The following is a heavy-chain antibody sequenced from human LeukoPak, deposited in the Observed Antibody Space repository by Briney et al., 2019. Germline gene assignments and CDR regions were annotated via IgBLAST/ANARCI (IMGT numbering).Heavy chain of an antibody. D-gene: IGHD2-8*02. CDR2: ISGSDSGT. V-gene: IGHV3-23*01. CDR1: GFTFSTYA. J-gene: IGHJ4*02. Sequence: GGSLRLSCEASGFTFSTYAMSWVRQPPGKGLQWVSGISGSDSGTYYTDPVKGRFTISRDNSKNTVYLEIDNLRAEDTAVYYCAKCMSGTGVCLNFDSWGQGILVTVSS. CDR3: AKCMSGTGVCLNFDS.